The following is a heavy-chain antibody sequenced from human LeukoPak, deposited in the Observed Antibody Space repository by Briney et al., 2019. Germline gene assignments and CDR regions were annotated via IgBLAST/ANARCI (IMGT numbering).Heavy chain of an antibody. CDR3: TRVLYCSSTSCYGYMDDDY. V-gene: IGHV3-49*04. CDR1: GFTFGDYA. J-gene: IGHJ4*02. D-gene: IGHD2-2*01. CDR2: IRSKAYGGTT. Sequence: GGSLRLSCTASGFTFGDYAMSWVRQAPGKGLEWVGFIRSKAYGGTTEYAASVKSRFTISRDDSKSIAYLQMNSLKTEDTAVYYCTRVLYCSSTSCYGYMDDDYWGQGTLVTVSS.